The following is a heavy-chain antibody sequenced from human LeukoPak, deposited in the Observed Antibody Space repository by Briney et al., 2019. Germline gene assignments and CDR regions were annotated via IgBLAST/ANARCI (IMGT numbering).Heavy chain of an antibody. CDR1: GFTFSGYS. Sequence: GESLRLSCGASGFTFSGYSMNWVRQAPGKGLEWVSYISSTSSIISYADSVKGRFTISRDNAKNSLYLQMNSLRDEDTAVYYCVRESSFGFNIWGQGTMVTVS. CDR2: ISSTSSII. CDR3: VRESSFGFNI. D-gene: IGHD3-10*01. J-gene: IGHJ3*02. V-gene: IGHV3-48*02.